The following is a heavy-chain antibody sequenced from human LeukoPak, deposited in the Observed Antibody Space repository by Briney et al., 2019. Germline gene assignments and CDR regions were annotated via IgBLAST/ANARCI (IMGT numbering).Heavy chain of an antibody. V-gene: IGHV4-59*01. Sequence: PSETLSLTCTVSGGSISSYYWSWIRQPPGKGLEWIGYIYYSGSTNYNPSLKSRVTISVDTSKNQFSLKLSSVTAADTAVYYCASRRGYRYYFDYWGQGTLVTVSS. CDR1: GGSISSYY. CDR2: IYYSGST. CDR3: ASRRGYRYYFDY. D-gene: IGHD5-12*01. J-gene: IGHJ4*02.